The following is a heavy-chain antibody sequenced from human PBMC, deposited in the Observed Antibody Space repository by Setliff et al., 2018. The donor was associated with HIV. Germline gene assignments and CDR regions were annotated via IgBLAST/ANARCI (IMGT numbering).Heavy chain of an antibody. CDR2: IHHSGSS. CDR3: AREHDYSNYRRLDS. Sequence: LSLTCTASGDSIITYYWTWIRQPPGKGLEWIGYIHHSGSSDYTPSLRSRVTMSVDTSKNQFSLKLTSVTAADTAVYYCAREHDYSNYRRLDSWGHGILVTVSS. V-gene: IGHV4-4*08. D-gene: IGHD4-4*01. J-gene: IGHJ5*01. CDR1: GDSIITYY.